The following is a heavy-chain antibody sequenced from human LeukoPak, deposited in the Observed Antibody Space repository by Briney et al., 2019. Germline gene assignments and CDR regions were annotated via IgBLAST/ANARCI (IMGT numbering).Heavy chain of an antibody. CDR3: ARGPRDDYGGNSGFDY. Sequence: SETLSLTCTVSGVSVGSGDYFWSWIRQPPGKGLEWIGYIYFSGSTNYNPSLKSRVTISVDTSKNQFSLKLSSVTAADTAVYYCARGPRDDYGGNSGFDYWGQGTLVTVSS. D-gene: IGHD4-23*01. CDR1: GVSVGSGDYF. CDR2: IYFSGST. V-gene: IGHV4-61*08. J-gene: IGHJ4*02.